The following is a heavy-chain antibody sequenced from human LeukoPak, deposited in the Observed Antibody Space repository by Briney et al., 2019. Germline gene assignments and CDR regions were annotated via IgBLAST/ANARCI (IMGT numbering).Heavy chain of an antibody. CDR2: IYTSGST. CDR3: ARDYSGSYERTPYYFDY. Sequence: SETLSLTCAVSGGSISSNSYYWSRIRQPAGKGLEWIGRIYTSGSTNYNPSLKSRVTMSVDTSKNQFSLKLSSVTAADTAVYYCARDYSGSYERTPYYFDYWGQGTLVTVSS. D-gene: IGHD1-26*01. V-gene: IGHV4-61*02. J-gene: IGHJ4*02. CDR1: GGSISSNSYY.